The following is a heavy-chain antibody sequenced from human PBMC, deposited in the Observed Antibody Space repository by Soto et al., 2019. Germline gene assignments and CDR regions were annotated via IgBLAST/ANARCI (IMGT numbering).Heavy chain of an antibody. Sequence: SETLSLTCTVSGGSISSSSYYWGWIRQPPGKGLEWIGSIYYSGSTYYNPSLKSRVTISVDTSKNQFSLKLSSVTAADTAVYYCARNDQQLGYFDYWGQGTLVTVS. CDR2: IYYSGST. CDR3: ARNDQQLGYFDY. J-gene: IGHJ4*02. CDR1: GGSISSSSYY. V-gene: IGHV4-39*01. D-gene: IGHD6-13*01.